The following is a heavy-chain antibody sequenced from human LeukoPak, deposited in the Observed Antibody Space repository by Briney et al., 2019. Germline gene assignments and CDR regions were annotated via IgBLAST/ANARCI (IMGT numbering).Heavy chain of an antibody. CDR2: IYYSGST. Sequence: SETLSLTCTVSGGSISSYYWSWIRQPPGKGLEWIGYIYYSGSTNYNPSLKSRVTISVDTSKNQFSLKLSSVTAADTAVYYCARDPGYYYYGMDVWGQGTMVTVSS. CDR1: GGSISSYY. J-gene: IGHJ6*02. CDR3: ARDPGYYYYGMDV. V-gene: IGHV4-59*01.